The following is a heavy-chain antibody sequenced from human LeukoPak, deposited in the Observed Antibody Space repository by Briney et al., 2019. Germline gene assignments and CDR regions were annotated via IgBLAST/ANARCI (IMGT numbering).Heavy chain of an antibody. CDR3: AREEGRYYFDY. CDR1: GGSISSGSYY. V-gene: IGHV4-61*02. Sequence: PSQTLSLTCTVSGGSISSGSYYWSWIRQPAGKGLEWIGRIYTSGGTNYNPSLKSRVTISVDTSKNQFSLKLSSVTAADTAVYYCAREEGRYYFDYWGQGTLVTVSS. CDR2: IYTSGGT. J-gene: IGHJ4*02.